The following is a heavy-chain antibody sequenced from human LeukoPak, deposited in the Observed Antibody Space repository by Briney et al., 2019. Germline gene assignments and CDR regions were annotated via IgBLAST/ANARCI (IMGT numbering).Heavy chain of an antibody. V-gene: IGHV1-46*01. D-gene: IGHD2-21*02. CDR1: GYTFTSYG. Sequence: GASVKVSCKASGYTFTSYGISWVRQAPGQGLEWMGIINSGGGGTGNAQKFQGRVTMTRDTSSNTLSMELSSLRFEDTAVYYCARGGCSGDCYSAPFDYWGQGTLVTVSS. CDR3: ARGGCSGDCYSAPFDY. J-gene: IGHJ4*02. CDR2: INSGGGGT.